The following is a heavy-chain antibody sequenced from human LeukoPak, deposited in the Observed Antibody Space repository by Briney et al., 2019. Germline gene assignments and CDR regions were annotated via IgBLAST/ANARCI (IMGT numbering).Heavy chain of an antibody. V-gene: IGHV4-61*01. J-gene: IGHJ4*02. D-gene: IGHD3-22*01. Sequence: SETLSLTCSVSGGSISSGSYYWSWIRQPPGKGLEWIGYIYYSGSTNYNTSLKSRVTISGDTSKNQFSLKLSSVTAADTAVYFCARVDYDGSGYNFDYWGQGTLVTVSS. CDR1: GGSISSGSYY. CDR2: IYYSGST. CDR3: ARVDYDGSGYNFDY.